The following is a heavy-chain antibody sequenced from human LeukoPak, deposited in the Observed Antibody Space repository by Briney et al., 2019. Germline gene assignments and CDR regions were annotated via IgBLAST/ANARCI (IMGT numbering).Heavy chain of an antibody. CDR3: ARQLGSGWRDYFDY. CDR2: IIPIFGTA. V-gene: IGHV1-69*13. J-gene: IGHJ4*02. CDR1: GGTFSSYD. D-gene: IGHD6-19*01. Sequence: GASVKVSCMASGGTFSSYDISWVRQAPGQGLEWMGGIIPIFGTANYAQKFQGRVTITADESTSTAYMELSSLRSEDTAVYYCARQLGSGWRDYFDYWGQGTLVTVSS.